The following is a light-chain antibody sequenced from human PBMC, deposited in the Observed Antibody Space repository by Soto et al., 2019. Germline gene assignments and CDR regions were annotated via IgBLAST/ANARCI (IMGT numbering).Light chain of an antibody. CDR3: LHDYNFPRT. Sequence: AIQMTQSPSSLSASVGDTVTITCRASQGIRRDLSWYQQKPGKAPNLLIYSASELQNGVPSRFRGSGSGTDFTLTISSLQPEDFVTYYCLHDYNFPRTFGQGTKVEI. J-gene: IGKJ1*01. CDR2: SAS. V-gene: IGKV1-6*01. CDR1: QGIRRD.